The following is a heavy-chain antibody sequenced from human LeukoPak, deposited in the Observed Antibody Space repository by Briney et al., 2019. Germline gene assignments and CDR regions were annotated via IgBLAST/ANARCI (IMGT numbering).Heavy chain of an antibody. CDR1: GGSFSGYY. Sequence: SGTLSLTCAVYGGSFSGYYWSWIRQPPGKGLEWIGEINHSGSTNYNPSLKSRVTISVDTSKNQFSLKLSSVTAADTAVYYCARDAAFSSSWYYRGAYYFDYWGQGTLVTVSS. CDR3: ARDAAFSSSWYYRGAYYFDY. J-gene: IGHJ4*02. D-gene: IGHD6-13*01. V-gene: IGHV4-34*01. CDR2: INHSGST.